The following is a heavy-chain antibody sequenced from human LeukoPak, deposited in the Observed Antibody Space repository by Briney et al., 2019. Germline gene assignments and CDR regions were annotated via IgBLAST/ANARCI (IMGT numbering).Heavy chain of an antibody. CDR2: VYHDGST. CDR1: GYSITSGYY. D-gene: IGHD6-13*01. V-gene: IGHV4-38-2*02. CDR3: ARDFFGRAAGTGNWFDP. J-gene: IGHJ5*02. Sequence: SETLSLTCSVSGYSITSGYYWGWIRQSPGKGLEWIGIVYHDGSTYYNPSLKSRVTVSVDTSKNQISLSLSSVTATDTAVYYCARDFFGRAAGTGNWFDPWGQGTLVTVSS.